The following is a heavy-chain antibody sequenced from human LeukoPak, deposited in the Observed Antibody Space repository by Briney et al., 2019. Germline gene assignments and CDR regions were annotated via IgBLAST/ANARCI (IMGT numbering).Heavy chain of an antibody. CDR3: ARSGLDYYGSGTYSLFQY. V-gene: IGHV4-4*07. J-gene: IGHJ4*02. Sequence: SETLSLTCTVSGGSISVYYWSGSREPAGKGLECIGRINISGSTNYNPSLKSRVTMSVDTSTNQVSLQLSSVTAEETAVYYCARSGLDYYGSGTYSLFQYWGQGTLVTVSS. CDR1: GGSISVYY. CDR2: INISGST. D-gene: IGHD3-10*01.